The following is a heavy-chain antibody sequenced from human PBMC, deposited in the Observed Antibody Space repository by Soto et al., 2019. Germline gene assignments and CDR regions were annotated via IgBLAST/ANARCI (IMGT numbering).Heavy chain of an antibody. V-gene: IGHV4-30-2*01. J-gene: IGHJ5*02. CDR1: GCSISSGDYS. D-gene: IGHD3-10*01. Sequence: TLSLTCAVSGCSISSGDYSWSWIRQPPGKGLEWIGYIYHSGSTYYNPSLKSRVTISVDRSKNQFSLKLSSVTAADTAVYYCARDQWGDYYGSKGWFDTWGQGTLVTVSS. CDR3: ARDQWGDYYGSKGWFDT. CDR2: IYHSGST.